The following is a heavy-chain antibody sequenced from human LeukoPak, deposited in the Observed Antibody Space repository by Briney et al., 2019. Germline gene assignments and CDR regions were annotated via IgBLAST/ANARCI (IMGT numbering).Heavy chain of an antibody. CDR3: ARDLPSIHSGLGGKLDAFDI. CDR1: GLTVSSNC. J-gene: IGHJ3*02. D-gene: IGHD3-16*01. V-gene: IGHV3-53*01. CDR2: IYSGGNT. Sequence: PGGSLRLSCAASGLTVSSNCMSWVRQAPGKGLEWVSFIYSGGNTYYADSVKGRFTISRDNSKNTLYLQMNSLRAEDTAVYYCARDLPSIHSGLGGKLDAFDIWGQGTMVTVSS.